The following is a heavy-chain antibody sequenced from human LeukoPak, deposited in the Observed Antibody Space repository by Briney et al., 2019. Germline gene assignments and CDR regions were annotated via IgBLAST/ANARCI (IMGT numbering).Heavy chain of an antibody. CDR2: ISAYNGNT. CDR1: GYTFTNYG. D-gene: IGHD1-1*01. Sequence: ASVKVSCKTSGYTFTNYGISWVRQAPGQGLEWMGYISAYNGNTNYLRKLQGRVTMTTDTSTNTAYLELRSLTSDDTAVYYCVRSGPRDNWNDDYWGQGTRVTVSS. V-gene: IGHV1-18*01. CDR3: VRSGPRDNWNDDY. J-gene: IGHJ4*02.